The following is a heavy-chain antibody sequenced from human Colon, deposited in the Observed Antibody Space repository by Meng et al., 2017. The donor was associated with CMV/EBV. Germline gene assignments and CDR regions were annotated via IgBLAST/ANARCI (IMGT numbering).Heavy chain of an antibody. CDR3: ARGGLADFDY. CDR1: GYSFTGHW. CDR2: IYPADSDT. J-gene: IGHJ4*02. D-gene: IGHD3-16*01. V-gene: IGHV5-51*01. Sequence: GESLKISCKGSGYSFTGHWIAWVRQTPGKGLEWMGIIYPADSDTRYSPSFQGHVTISADKSISTAYLQWSSLKASDTAMYYCARGGLADFDYWGQGALVTVSS.